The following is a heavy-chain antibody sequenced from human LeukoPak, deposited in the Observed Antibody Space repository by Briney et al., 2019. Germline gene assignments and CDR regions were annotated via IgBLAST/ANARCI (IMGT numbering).Heavy chain of an antibody. J-gene: IGHJ6*03. CDR3: ARGFYYYYYYMDV. Sequence: QPGRSLRLSCAASGFTFDDYAMHWVRQAPGKGLEWVSGISWNSGSIGYADSVKGRFTISRDNAKNTLYLQMNSLRAEDTAVYYCARGFYYYYYYMDVWGKGTTVTISS. V-gene: IGHV3-9*01. CDR2: ISWNSGSI. CDR1: GFTFDDYA.